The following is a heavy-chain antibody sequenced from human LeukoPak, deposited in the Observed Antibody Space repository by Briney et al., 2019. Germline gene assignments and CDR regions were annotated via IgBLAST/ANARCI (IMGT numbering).Heavy chain of an antibody. CDR3: AKSISRYYYYYMDV. CDR2: ISWNRGSI. Sequence: GGSLRLTCAASGFTFDDYAMHWVRQAPGKGLEWVSGISWNRGSIGYADSVKGRFTISRDNAKNSLYLQMNSLRAEDTALYYCAKSISRYYYYYMDVWGKGTTVTVSS. J-gene: IGHJ6*03. CDR1: GFTFDDYA. D-gene: IGHD2-21*01. V-gene: IGHV3-9*01.